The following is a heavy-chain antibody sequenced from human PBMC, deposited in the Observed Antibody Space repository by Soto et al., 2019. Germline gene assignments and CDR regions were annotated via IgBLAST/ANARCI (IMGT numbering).Heavy chain of an antibody. CDR1: GDSISSYY. J-gene: IGHJ5*02. CDR2: IYYSGST. D-gene: IGHD5-12*01. V-gene: IGHV4-59*01. CDR3: ARGVATIGP. Sequence: QVQLQESGPRLVKPSETLSLTCTVSGDSISSYYWSWIRQPPGMGLEWIGYIYYSGSTNYNPSLKSRVTISVETPKNQFSLTVTSVTAADTAVYSCARGVATIGPWGQGTLVTVSS.